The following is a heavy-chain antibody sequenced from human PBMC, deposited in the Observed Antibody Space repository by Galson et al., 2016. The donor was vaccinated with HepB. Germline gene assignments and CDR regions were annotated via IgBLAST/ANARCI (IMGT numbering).Heavy chain of an antibody. J-gene: IGHJ4*02. D-gene: IGHD3-22*01. CDR3: ARLRWVRLASGFSLYVDN. V-gene: IGHV4-39*01. CDR2: VYYTETT. CDR1: DESFNTNTYY. Sequence: SETLSLTCSVSDESFNTNTYYWGWIRQPPGKGLEWIATVYYTETTYYNSSLKSRVTISIDTSRNQFSLQLNSVTATDTSVYYCARLRWVRLASGFSLYVDNWGRGTLVTASS.